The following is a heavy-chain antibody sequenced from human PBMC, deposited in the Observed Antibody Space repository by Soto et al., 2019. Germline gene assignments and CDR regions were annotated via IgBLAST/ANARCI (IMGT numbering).Heavy chain of an antibody. J-gene: IGHJ6*02. D-gene: IGHD3-10*01. V-gene: IGHV4-30-4*01. Sequence: SETLSLTCTVSGGSISSGDYYWSGIRQPPGKGLEWIGYIYYSGSTYYNPSLKSRVTISVDTSKNQFSLKLSSVTAADTAVYYCAREYGSGSYYNLGYYYYYGMDVWGQGTTVTVSS. CDR2: IYYSGST. CDR3: AREYGSGSYYNLGYYYYYGMDV. CDR1: GGSISSGDYY.